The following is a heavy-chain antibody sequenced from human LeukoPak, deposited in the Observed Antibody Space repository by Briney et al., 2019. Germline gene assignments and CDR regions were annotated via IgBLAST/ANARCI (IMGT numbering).Heavy chain of an antibody. Sequence: GGSLRLSCAASGFIFSSYWMSWVRQAPGKGLEWVANIKQDGSEKDYVDSVKGLFTISRDNAQSSLYLQMNRLRAEDTAVYYCARDNRDVTDAFDIWGQGTLVTVSS. CDR3: ARDNRDVTDAFDI. CDR2: IKQDGSEK. J-gene: IGHJ3*02. D-gene: IGHD3-10*01. V-gene: IGHV3-7*04. CDR1: GFIFSSYW.